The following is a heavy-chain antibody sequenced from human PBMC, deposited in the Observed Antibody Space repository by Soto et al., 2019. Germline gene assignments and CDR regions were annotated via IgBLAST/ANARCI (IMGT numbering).Heavy chain of an antibody. D-gene: IGHD5-18*01. CDR3: ARRGPNTSMASRDMDR. Sequence: QVQLQESGPGLVRPSGTLSLTCAVSGGPIRNTNWWSWVRQPPGKGLEWIGEIYHDGRTNYNASLKGRVTISLERSKNQFSVRLASLTAADTAVYFCARRGPNTSMASRDMDRWGQGILVAVSS. CDR1: GGPIRNTNW. V-gene: IGHV4-4*02. J-gene: IGHJ5*02. CDR2: IYHDGRT.